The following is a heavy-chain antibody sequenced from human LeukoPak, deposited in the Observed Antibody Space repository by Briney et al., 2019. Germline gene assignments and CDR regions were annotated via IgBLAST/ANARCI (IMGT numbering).Heavy chain of an antibody. CDR2: ISNDGTIQ. D-gene: IGHD3-10*01. Sequence: GGSLRLSCAASGFTFRAYAMHWVRQAPGKGLEWLAVISNDGTIQYYADSVKGRFTISRDNSRNIMNLQTDSLRPEDTALYYCARAMVRGVIPYWGQGTLVTVSS. J-gene: IGHJ4*02. V-gene: IGHV3-30*04. CDR3: ARAMVRGVIPY. CDR1: GFTFRAYA.